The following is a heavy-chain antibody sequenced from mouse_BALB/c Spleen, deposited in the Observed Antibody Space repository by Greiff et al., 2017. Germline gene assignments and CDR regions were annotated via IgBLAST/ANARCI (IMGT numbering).Heavy chain of an antibody. CDR2: ISYSGST. Sequence: EVQRVESGPSLVKPSQTLSLTCSVTGDSITSCYLNWIRKFPGNKLEYLGYISYSGSTYYNPSLKSRISITRDTSKNQYYLQLNSVTTEDTATYYCARAYGNSAWLAYWGQGTLVTVSA. D-gene: IGHD2-1*01. CDR3: ARAYGNSAWLAY. J-gene: IGHJ3*01. CDR1: GDSITSCY. V-gene: IGHV3-8*02.